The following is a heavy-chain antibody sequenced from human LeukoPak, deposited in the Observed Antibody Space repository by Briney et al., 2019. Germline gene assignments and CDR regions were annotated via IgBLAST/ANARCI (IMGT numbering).Heavy chain of an antibody. V-gene: IGHV1-8*02. Sequence: VASVKVSCKASGYTFTSYDINWVRQATGQGLEWLGWMNPNSGDTGYAQKFQGRVTMTRDTSISTAYLELSSLRSEDTAVYYCARLGLEWFHFYYMDVWGKGTTVTVSS. J-gene: IGHJ6*03. CDR2: MNPNSGDT. CDR1: GYTFTSYD. CDR3: ARLGLEWFHFYYMDV. D-gene: IGHD3-3*01.